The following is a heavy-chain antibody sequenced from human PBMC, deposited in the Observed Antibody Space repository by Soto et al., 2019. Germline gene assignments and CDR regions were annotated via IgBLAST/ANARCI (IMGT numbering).Heavy chain of an antibody. D-gene: IGHD6-13*01. V-gene: IGHV1-18*01. CDR1: GYTFSNFG. Sequence: ASVKVSCKASGYTFSNFGINWVRQAPGQGLEWMGWISAYNGDTNHAQQLQGRVTLTTDTSTSTAYMELRSLRSDDTAVYYCARAPYSNSPGWDFQHWGQGTLVTSPQ. CDR2: ISAYNGDT. CDR3: ARAPYSNSPGWDFQH. J-gene: IGHJ1*01.